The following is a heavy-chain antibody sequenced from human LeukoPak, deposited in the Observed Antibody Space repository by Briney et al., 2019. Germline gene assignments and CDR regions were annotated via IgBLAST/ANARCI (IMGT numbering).Heavy chain of an antibody. Sequence: RGESLKISCSGSGYNYISHWIGWVRQVPGKGLEWMGIIYPGDSSIRYSPSFQGQVTISADKSINTAYLQWSSLKASDTAIYFCTRHEGFCSSTSCYPLYGLWGQGTLVTVSS. J-gene: IGHJ4*02. CDR2: IYPGDSSI. D-gene: IGHD2-2*01. CDR3: TRHEGFCSSTSCYPLYGL. V-gene: IGHV5-51*01. CDR1: GYNYISHW.